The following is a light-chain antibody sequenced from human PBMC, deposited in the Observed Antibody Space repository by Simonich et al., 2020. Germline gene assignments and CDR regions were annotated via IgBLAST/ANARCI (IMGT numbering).Light chain of an antibody. J-gene: IGKJ4*01. V-gene: IGKV1-9*01. CDR3: QQLNSYPLT. Sequence: DIQLTQSPSFLSASVGDRVTITCRASQGISSYLAWYQQKQGKAPKLLIYAASTLKSVVPSRFSGSGSGTEFTLTISSLQPEDFATYYCQQLNSYPLTFGGGTKVEIK. CDR2: AAS. CDR1: QGISSY.